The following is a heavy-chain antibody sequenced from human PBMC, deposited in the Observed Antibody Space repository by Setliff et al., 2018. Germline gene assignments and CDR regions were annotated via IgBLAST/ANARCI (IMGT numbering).Heavy chain of an antibody. CDR2: ISPYSDYI. CDR1: TFTLGTYS. D-gene: IGHD6-25*01. Sequence: GSLRLSFAASTFTLGTYSMHWVRQAPGKGLAWVSSISPYSDYIYYADSVKGRFTISRDNAKNSLYLQMNSLGAEDTAVYFCARSPANGGHDAFDVWGQGTMVTVS. J-gene: IGHJ3*01. V-gene: IGHV3-21*06. CDR3: ARSPANGGHDAFDV.